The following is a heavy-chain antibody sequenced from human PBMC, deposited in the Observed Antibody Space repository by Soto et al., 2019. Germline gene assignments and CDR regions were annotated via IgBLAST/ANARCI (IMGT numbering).Heavy chain of an antibody. CDR2: IKQDGSEK. CDR3: ARIASAGRGWDV. CDR1: GFTFSSYW. D-gene: IGHD6-13*01. Sequence: EVQLVESGGGLVQPGGSLRLSCAASGFTFSSYWMSWVRQAPVKGLEWVGNIKQDGSEKNYVDFVEGRFTISRDNAENSLYLQMNSLRAEDTGVYYCARIASAGRGWDVWGQGTTVVVSS. V-gene: IGHV3-7*01. J-gene: IGHJ6*02.